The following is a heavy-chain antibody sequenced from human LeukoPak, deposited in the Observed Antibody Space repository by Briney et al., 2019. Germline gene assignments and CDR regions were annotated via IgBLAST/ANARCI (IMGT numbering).Heavy chain of an antibody. J-gene: IGHJ6*02. D-gene: IGHD3-16*02. CDR2: ISSSSYI. V-gene: IGHV3-21*01. Sequence: PGGSLRLSCAASGFTFSSYSMNWVRQAPGKGLEWVSSISSSSYIYYADSVKGRFTISRDNAKNSLYLQMNSLRAEDTAVYYCARDYPYYYYGMDVWGQGTTVTVSS. CDR1: GFTFSSYS. CDR3: ARDYPYYYYGMDV.